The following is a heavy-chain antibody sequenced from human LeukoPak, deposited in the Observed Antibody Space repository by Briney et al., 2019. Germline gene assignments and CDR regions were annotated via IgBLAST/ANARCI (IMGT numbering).Heavy chain of an antibody. CDR1: GYIFTSYG. V-gene: IGHV1-2*06. J-gene: IGHJ4*02. CDR2: INPNSGDT. D-gene: IGHD3-3*01. Sequence: GASVKVSCTASGYIFTSYGISWVRQAPGQGLEWMGRINPNSGDTNYAQKFQGRVTMTRDTSISTAYMELSRLRSDDTAVYYCVRGDFWGIDYWGQGTLVTVSS. CDR3: VRGDFWGIDY.